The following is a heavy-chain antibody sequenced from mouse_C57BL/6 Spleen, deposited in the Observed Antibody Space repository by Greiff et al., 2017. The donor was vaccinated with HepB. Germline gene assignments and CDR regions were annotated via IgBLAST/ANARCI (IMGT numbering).Heavy chain of an antibody. Sequence: QVQLQQPGAELVKPGASVKLSCKASGYTFTSYWMQWVKQRPGQGLEWIGEIDPSDSYTNYNQKFKGKATLTVDTSSSTAYMQLSSLTSEDSAVYYCASTNYGSSHWYFDVWGTGTTVTVSS. CDR2: IDPSDSYT. V-gene: IGHV1-50*01. CDR3: ASTNYGSSHWYFDV. J-gene: IGHJ1*03. CDR1: GYTFTSYW. D-gene: IGHD1-1*01.